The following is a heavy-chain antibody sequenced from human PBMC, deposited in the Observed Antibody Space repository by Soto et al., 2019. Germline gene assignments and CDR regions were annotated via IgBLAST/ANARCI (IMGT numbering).Heavy chain of an antibody. J-gene: IGHJ5*02. Sequence: GGSLRLSCAASGFPFRTYGMHWVRQAPGKGLEWVAGTSYDGSNEYYADSVKGRFTISRDNSKNTLYLEMNSLRAEDTAVYFCAKDPHWRARGGWFTPGGQGTRSPVSS. CDR3: AKDPHWRARGGWFTP. CDR1: GFPFRTYG. D-gene: IGHD3-10*01. CDR2: TSYDGSNE. V-gene: IGHV3-30*18.